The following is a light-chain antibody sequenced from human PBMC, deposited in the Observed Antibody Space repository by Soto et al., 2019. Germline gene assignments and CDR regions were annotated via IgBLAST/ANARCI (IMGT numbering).Light chain of an antibody. J-gene: IGKJ1*01. CDR2: DAS. CDR3: QHYNTYSPGT. Sequence: DIPMTQTPATLSAFAGDRVTVTCRASQSVSSWVAWYQEKPGRGPKLLIYDASTWQSGVPSRFIGSGSGTEFTLTITSLQPDDFATYYCQHYNTYSPGTFGQGTRVEVK. V-gene: IGKV1-5*01. CDR1: QSVSSW.